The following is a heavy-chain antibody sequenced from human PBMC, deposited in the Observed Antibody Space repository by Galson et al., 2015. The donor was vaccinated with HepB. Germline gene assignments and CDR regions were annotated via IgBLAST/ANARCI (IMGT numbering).Heavy chain of an antibody. CDR3: AKERGIAVDGFLWY. V-gene: IGHV3-30*18. CDR2: ISHDGSDK. CDR1: GFNFSNYG. D-gene: IGHD6-19*01. J-gene: IGHJ4*02. Sequence: SLRLSCAASGFNFSNYGMHWVRQAPGKGLEWVAAISHDGSDKYYADSVKGRFTISRDNSKNTLYLQMSSLRAEDTAVYNCAKERGIAVDGFLWYWGQGTLVTVSS.